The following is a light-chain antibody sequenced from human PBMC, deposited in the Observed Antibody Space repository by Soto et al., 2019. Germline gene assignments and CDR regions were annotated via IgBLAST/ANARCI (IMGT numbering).Light chain of an antibody. CDR1: QGISNY. V-gene: IGKV1-27*01. CDR3: QKFNSAPPLT. CDR2: AAS. J-gene: IGKJ4*01. Sequence: DIQMTQSPSSLSASVGDRVTITCRASQGISNYLAWYQQKPGKVPKLLIYAASTLQSAVPSRFSGSGSVTDFTPTISSLQTEDVATYYCQKFNSAPPLTFGGGTKVEIK.